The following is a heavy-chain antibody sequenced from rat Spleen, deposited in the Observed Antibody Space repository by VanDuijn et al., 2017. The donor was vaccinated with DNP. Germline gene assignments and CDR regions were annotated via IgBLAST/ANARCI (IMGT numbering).Heavy chain of an antibody. J-gene: IGHJ2*01. V-gene: IGHV2-47*01. Sequence: VQLQESGPGLVQPSQTLSLTCTVSGLSLTSNSVSWIRQPPGKGLEWMGGIWSNGGTGYNSATKSRLNIRRDTSKSQVFLRMNSLQTEETAMYFWARGEDYPGTFDYWGKGVMVTVSS. D-gene: IGHD1-4*01. CDR2: IWSNGGT. CDR1: GLSLTSNS. CDR3: ARGEDYPGTFDY.